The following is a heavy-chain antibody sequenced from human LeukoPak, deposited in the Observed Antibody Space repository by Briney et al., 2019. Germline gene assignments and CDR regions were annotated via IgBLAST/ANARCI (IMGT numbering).Heavy chain of an antibody. Sequence: PGGSLRLSCAASGFTFSSDAMSWVRQAPGKGLEWVSAISGSGGSTYYADSVKGRFTISRDNSKNTLYLQMNSLRAEDTAVYYCAKGRGYGYLPDAFDFWGQGTMVTVSS. V-gene: IGHV3-23*01. CDR1: GFTFSSDA. CDR2: ISGSGGST. CDR3: AKGRGYGYLPDAFDF. D-gene: IGHD5-18*01. J-gene: IGHJ3*01.